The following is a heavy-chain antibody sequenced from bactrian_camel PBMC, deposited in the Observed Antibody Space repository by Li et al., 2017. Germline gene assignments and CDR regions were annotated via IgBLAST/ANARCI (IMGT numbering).Heavy chain of an antibody. CDR1: GDTYSSNC. Sequence: HVQLVESGGGSVQAGGSLRLSCVASGDTYSSNCWGWFRQAPGKEREGVAGILTAVGLTYFTDSVKGRFTISRDKAKKTVYLQMDKLMTRGRITVRRAGGQRRVGRRPVSITPGAREPRSPSP. CDR2: ILTAVGLT. D-gene: IGHD5*01. CDR3: RRAGGQRRVGRRPVSITP. J-gene: IGHJ4*01. V-gene: IGHV3S1*01.